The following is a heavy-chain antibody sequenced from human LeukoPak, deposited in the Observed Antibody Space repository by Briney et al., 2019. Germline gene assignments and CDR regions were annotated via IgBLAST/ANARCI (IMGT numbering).Heavy chain of an antibody. CDR1: GYSFTSYW. CDR2: IYPGDSDT. V-gene: IGHV5-51*01. J-gene: IGHJ6*03. Sequence: GESLKISCKGSGYSFTSYWIGWVRQMPGKGLEWMGIIYPGDSDTRYSPSFQGQVTISADRSISTAYLQWSSLKASDTALYYCARRSGGHYYDQIHYYYMDVWGKGTTVTVSS. CDR3: ARRSGGHYYDQIHYYYMDV. D-gene: IGHD3-22*01.